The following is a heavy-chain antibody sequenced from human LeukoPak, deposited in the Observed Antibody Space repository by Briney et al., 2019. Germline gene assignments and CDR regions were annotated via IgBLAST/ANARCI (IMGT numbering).Heavy chain of an antibody. CDR1: GDAISGYY. CDR3: ACSGYYTYDRKLDY. J-gene: IGHJ4*02. D-gene: IGHD3-22*01. V-gene: IGHV4-4*07. CDR2: FYTSGTT. Sequence: PSETQSVTCTDAGDAISGYYWSWIRQFAGKGLEVIGGFYTSGTTDYNHSVKSRVSMSVDTSTNQYSLKLSSVAAADTAVYYCACSGYYTYDRKLDYWGQGTLVTVSS.